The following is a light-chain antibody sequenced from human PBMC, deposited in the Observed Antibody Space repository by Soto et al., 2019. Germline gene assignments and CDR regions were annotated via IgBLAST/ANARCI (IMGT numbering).Light chain of an antibody. CDR1: QSVLYSSNNKNY. CDR2: WAS. J-gene: IGKJ2*01. CDR3: QQYYNLPYT. Sequence: DIVMTQSPDSLAVSLGGRATINCKSSQSVLYSSNNKNYLAWYQQKPGQPPKLLISWASTREFGVPDRFSGSGSGTDFTLTISSLQAEDVAVYYCQQYYNLPYTFGQGTKLEIK. V-gene: IGKV4-1*01.